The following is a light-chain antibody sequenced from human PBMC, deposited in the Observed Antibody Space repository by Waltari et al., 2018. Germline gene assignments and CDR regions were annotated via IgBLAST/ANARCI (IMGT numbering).Light chain of an antibody. CDR1: QSISSY. V-gene: IGKV1-39*01. J-gene: IGKJ2*01. CDR3: QQSYSTPHT. CDR2: AAA. Sequence: DIQMTQSPSSLSASVGHRVTITCGASQSISSYLHWYQQKPGKAPNLLIYAAASVQSGVPSRVSGGGSGTEFTLTISSLQPEDFATYYCQQSYSTPHTVGQGSKLEIK.